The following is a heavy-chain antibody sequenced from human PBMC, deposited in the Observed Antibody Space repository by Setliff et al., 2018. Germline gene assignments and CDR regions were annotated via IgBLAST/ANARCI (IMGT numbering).Heavy chain of an antibody. CDR2: IYPGDTET. D-gene: IGHD6-19*01. CDR3: ARRTGFAVAGFDY. CDR1: GYTFARHW. V-gene: IGHV5-51*01. Sequence: LKISCQGSGYTFARHWIAWVRQVPGKGLEWMAIIYPGDTETRYNPSFQGQVTISADKSINTAYLQWSSLKASDTAIYFCARRTGFAVAGFDYWGRGTLVTVSS. J-gene: IGHJ4*01.